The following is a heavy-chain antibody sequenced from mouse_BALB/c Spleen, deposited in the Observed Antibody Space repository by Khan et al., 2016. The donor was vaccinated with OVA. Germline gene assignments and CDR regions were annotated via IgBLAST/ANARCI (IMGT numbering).Heavy chain of an antibody. V-gene: IGHV1S135*01. J-gene: IGHJ3*01. Sequence: VQLQQSGPELMKPGASVKISCKASGYSFTSYYIHWVKQSHGKSLEWIGYIDPFNGGTSYNPKFKGKATLTVDKSSNTAYMHLSSLTSDDSAVYYGARHGYVAWFAYWGQGTLVTVSA. CDR1: GYSFTSYY. CDR2: IDPFNGGT. CDR3: ARHGYVAWFAY. D-gene: IGHD2-2*01.